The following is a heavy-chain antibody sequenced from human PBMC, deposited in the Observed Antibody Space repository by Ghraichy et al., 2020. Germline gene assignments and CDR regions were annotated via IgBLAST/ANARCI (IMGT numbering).Heavy chain of an antibody. Sequence: GESLNISCKGSGYSFTSYWIGWVRQMPGKGLEWMGIIYPGDSDTRYSPSFQGQVTISADKSISTAYLQWSSLKASDTAMYYCARASIAVAGYFDYWGQGTLVTVSS. J-gene: IGHJ4*02. V-gene: IGHV5-51*01. CDR2: IYPGDSDT. CDR1: GYSFTSYW. D-gene: IGHD6-19*01. CDR3: ARASIAVAGYFDY.